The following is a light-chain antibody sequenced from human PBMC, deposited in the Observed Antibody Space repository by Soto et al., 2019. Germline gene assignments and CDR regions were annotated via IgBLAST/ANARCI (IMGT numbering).Light chain of an antibody. V-gene: IGKV3-11*01. J-gene: IGKJ4*01. CDR1: QSVSSY. Sequence: ETVLTQSPATLSLSPGESATLSCRASQSVSSYLAWYQWKPGQAPRLLIYDASNRATGIPARFSGSGSGTDVPLTLSSLEPEDFAVYYCQQRSDWPLTFGGGTKVEIK. CDR2: DAS. CDR3: QQRSDWPLT.